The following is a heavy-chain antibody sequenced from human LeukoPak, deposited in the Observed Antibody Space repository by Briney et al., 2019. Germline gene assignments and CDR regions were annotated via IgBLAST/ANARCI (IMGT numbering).Heavy chain of an antibody. D-gene: IGHD2-2*02. CDR2: IYYSGST. CDR3: AGGYTGYFDY. Sequence: PSETLSLTCTVSGDSISSYYWSWIRQPPGKGLEWIGYIYYSGSTNYNPSLKSRVTISVDTSKNQFSLKLSSVTAADTAVYYCAGGYTGYFDYWGQGTLVTVSS. V-gene: IGHV4-59*01. CDR1: GDSISSYY. J-gene: IGHJ4*02.